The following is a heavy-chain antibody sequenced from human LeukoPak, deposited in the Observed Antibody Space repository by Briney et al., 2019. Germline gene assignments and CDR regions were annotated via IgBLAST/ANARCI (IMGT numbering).Heavy chain of an antibody. CDR2: ISWNSGSI. J-gene: IGHJ4*02. Sequence: PGGSLRLSCAASGFTFSSYSMNWVRQAPGKGLEWVSGISWNSGSIGYADSVKGRFTISRDNAKNSLYLQMNSLRAEGTALYYCAKGGYYDSSGYYYSPNFDYWGQGTLVTVSS. CDR1: GFTFSSYS. CDR3: AKGGYYDSSGYYYSPNFDY. V-gene: IGHV3-9*01. D-gene: IGHD3-22*01.